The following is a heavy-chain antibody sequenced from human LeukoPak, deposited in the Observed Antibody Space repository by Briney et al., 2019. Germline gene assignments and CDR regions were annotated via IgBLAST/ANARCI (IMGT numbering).Heavy chain of an antibody. CDR2: IIPIFGTA. J-gene: IGHJ5*02. CDR1: GGTFSSYA. D-gene: IGHD2-2*01. CDR3: ARGQSDIVVVPAAMNNWFDP. V-gene: IGHV1-69*06. Sequence: SVKVSCKASGGTFSSYAISWVRQAPGQGLEWMGGIIPIFGTANYAQKFQGRVTITADKSTSTAYMELSSLRSEDTAVYYCARGQSDIVVVPAAMNNWFDPWGQGTLVTVSS.